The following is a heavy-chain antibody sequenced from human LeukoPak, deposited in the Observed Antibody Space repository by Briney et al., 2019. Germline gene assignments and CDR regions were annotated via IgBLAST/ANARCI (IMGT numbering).Heavy chain of an antibody. CDR1: GGSFSGYY. Sequence: SETLSLTCAVYGGSFSGYYWSWIRQPPGKGLEWIGEINHSGSTNYNPSLKSRVTISVDTSKNQFSLKLSSVTAADTAEYFCARHQMRYSYGTLFDYWGQGTLVTVSS. J-gene: IGHJ4*02. D-gene: IGHD5-18*01. V-gene: IGHV4-34*01. CDR3: ARHQMRYSYGTLFDY. CDR2: INHSGST.